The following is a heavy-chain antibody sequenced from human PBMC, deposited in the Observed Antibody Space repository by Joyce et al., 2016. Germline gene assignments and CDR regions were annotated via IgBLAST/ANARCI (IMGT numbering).Heavy chain of an antibody. Sequence: QLVESGGGVVKPGGSLRLSCEASGSTFSSSGMSWFCQAPGKGLEVVGAISGTSYYIFHAETVRGRFTVSRDNAKKTLYLQRNSLRAEDSAVFYCARGGISYYYAMDVWGQGTTVTVSS. CDR2: ISGTSYYI. D-gene: IGHD3-16*01. CDR1: GSTFSSSG. V-gene: IGHV3-21*01. J-gene: IGHJ6*02. CDR3: ARGGISYYYAMDV.